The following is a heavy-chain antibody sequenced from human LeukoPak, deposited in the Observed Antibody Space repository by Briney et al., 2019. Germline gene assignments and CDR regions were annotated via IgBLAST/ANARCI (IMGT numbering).Heavy chain of an antibody. Sequence: SETLSLTCAVYGGSFSGYYWSWIRQPPGKGLEWIGEINHSGSTNYNPSLKSRVTISVDTSKNQSSLKLSSVTAADTAVYYCARARPRSFPFYWGQGTLVTVSS. J-gene: IGHJ4*02. V-gene: IGHV4-34*01. CDR3: ARARPRSFPFY. CDR2: INHSGST. CDR1: GGSFSGYY. D-gene: IGHD2-15*01.